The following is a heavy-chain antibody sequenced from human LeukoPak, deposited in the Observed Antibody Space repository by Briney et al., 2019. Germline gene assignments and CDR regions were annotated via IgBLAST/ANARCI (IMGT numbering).Heavy chain of an antibody. CDR2: ITTNGGTS. J-gene: IGHJ4*02. Sequence: GGSLRLSCAASGFTFSSYAMTWVRQTPGKGLEYVSSITTNGGTSYYADSVKGRFTISRDNFKNTLYLQMGSLRAEDMAIYYCARGWTLLDWWGQGTLVTVSS. V-gene: IGHV3-64*02. D-gene: IGHD1-1*01. CDR1: GFTFSSYA. CDR3: ARGWTLLDW.